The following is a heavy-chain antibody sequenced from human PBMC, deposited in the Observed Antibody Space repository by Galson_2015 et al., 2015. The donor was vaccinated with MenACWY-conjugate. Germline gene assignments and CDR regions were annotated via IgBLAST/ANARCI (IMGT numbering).Heavy chain of an antibody. V-gene: IGHV3-48*01. D-gene: IGHD2-21*01. J-gene: IGHJ4*02. CDR3: ARDHNYSFDY. CDR2: ISSSGSDM. CDR1: GFTFSSYR. Sequence: SLRLSCAASGFTFSSYRMNWVRQAPGKGLEWVSYISSSGSDMYYADSVRGRFTISRDNARNSLYLQMNSLTAEDTAVYYCARDHNYSFDYWGRGTLVTVSS.